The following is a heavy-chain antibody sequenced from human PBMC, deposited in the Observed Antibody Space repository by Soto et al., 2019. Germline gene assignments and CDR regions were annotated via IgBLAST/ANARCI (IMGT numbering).Heavy chain of an antibody. CDR1: GGSLSSYY. D-gene: IGHD3-3*01. CDR3: ARTETYYDFWSGSPPDAFDI. V-gene: IGHV4-59*01. CDR2: IYYSGST. J-gene: IGHJ3*02. Sequence: TSETLSLTCTVSGGSLSSYYWSWIRQPPGKGLEWIGYIYYSGSTNYNPSLKSRVTISVDTSKNQFSLKLSSVTAADTAVYYCARTETYYDFWSGSPPDAFDIWGQGTMVTVS.